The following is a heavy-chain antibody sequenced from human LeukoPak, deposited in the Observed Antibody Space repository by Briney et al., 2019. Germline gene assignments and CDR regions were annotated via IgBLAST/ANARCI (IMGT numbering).Heavy chain of an antibody. CDR3: AKDLMVREYY. D-gene: IGHD3-10*01. Sequence: PGGSLRLSCAASGFTFSSYAMSWVRQAPGKGLEWVSAISASGYSTYYADSVKGRFTISRDNSKNTLYLQMNSLRAEDTAVYYCAKDLMVREYYWGQGTLVTVSS. J-gene: IGHJ4*02. CDR2: ISASGYST. CDR1: GFTFSSYA. V-gene: IGHV3-23*01.